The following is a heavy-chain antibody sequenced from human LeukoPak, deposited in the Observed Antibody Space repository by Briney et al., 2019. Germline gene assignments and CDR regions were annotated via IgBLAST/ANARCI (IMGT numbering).Heavy chain of an antibody. V-gene: IGHV3-23*01. CDR2: INDSGTSK. CDR1: RFSFSKYA. D-gene: IGHD4-17*01. CDR3: ARGVGENGFDY. Sequence: GGSLRLSCAGSRFSFSKYAMSWVRQAPGKGLEWVSVINDSGTSKHYADSVKGRFTISRDNSKNSLYLQMNSLRAEDTAVYYCARGVGENGFDYWGQGTLVTVSS. J-gene: IGHJ4*02.